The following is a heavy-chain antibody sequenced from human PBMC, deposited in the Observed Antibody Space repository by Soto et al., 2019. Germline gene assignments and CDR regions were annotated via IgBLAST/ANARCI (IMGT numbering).Heavy chain of an antibody. Sequence: QLQLQESGPGLVKPSETLSLTCTVSGGSISSSSYYWGWIRQPPGKGLEWIGSIYYSGSTYYNPSLKSRVTISVATSKNQFSLKLSSVTAADTAVYYCARRIVGATPIDYWGQGTLVTVSS. CDR2: IYYSGST. V-gene: IGHV4-39*01. D-gene: IGHD1-26*01. CDR1: GGSISSSSYY. J-gene: IGHJ4*02. CDR3: ARRIVGATPIDY.